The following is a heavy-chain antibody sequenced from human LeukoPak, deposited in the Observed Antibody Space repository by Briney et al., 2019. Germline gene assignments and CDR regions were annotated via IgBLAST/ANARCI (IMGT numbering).Heavy chain of an antibody. V-gene: IGHV4-30-2*01. Sequence: SSETLSLTCAVSGGSISSGGYSWSWIRQPPGKGLEWIGYIYRSGSTYYNPSLKSRVTISVDRSKNQFSLKLSSVTAADTAVYYCARADLYALDYWGQGTLVTVSS. D-gene: IGHD2-8*01. CDR3: ARADLYALDY. CDR2: IYRSGST. CDR1: GGSISSGGYS. J-gene: IGHJ4*02.